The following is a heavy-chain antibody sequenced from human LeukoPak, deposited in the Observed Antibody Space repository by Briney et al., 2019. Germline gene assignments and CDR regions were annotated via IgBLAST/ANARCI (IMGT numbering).Heavy chain of an antibody. V-gene: IGHV4-34*01. CDR2: INHSGST. Sequence: SETLSLTCAVYGGSFSGYYWSWIRQPPGKGLEWIGEINHSGSTNYNPSLKSRVTISVDTSKNQFSLKLSSVTAADTAVYYCARGGNVGLSYWGQGTLGTVSS. CDR3: ARGGNVGLSY. CDR1: GGSFSGYY. D-gene: IGHD1-26*01. J-gene: IGHJ4*02.